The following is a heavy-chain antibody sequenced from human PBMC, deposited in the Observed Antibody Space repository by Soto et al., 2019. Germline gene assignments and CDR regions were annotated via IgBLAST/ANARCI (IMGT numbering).Heavy chain of an antibody. V-gene: IGHV1-2*04. J-gene: IGHJ4*02. CDR3: ARDLGAVAGLDY. D-gene: IGHD6-19*01. Sequence: SVKVSCKASGYTFTGYYMHWVRQAPGQGLEWMGWINPNSGGTNYAQKFQGWVTMTRGTSISTAYMELSRLRSDDTAVYYCARDLGAVAGLDYWGQGTLVTVSS. CDR2: INPNSGGT. CDR1: GYTFTGYY.